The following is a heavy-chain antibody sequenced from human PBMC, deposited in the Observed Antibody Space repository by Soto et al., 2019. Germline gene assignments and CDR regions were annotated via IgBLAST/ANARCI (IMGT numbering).Heavy chain of an antibody. CDR3: ASFSTVIPGYDY. Sequence: PSETLSLTCTVSGGSISSDDYYWSWIRQAPGRGLEWIGYIHSSGSTYYNPSLKSRVTISVDTSKNQFSLKLSSVTAADTAVYYCASFSTVIPGYDYWGQGTPVTVSS. CDR1: GGSISSDDYY. D-gene: IGHD3-16*02. J-gene: IGHJ4*02. CDR2: IHSSGST. V-gene: IGHV4-30-4*01.